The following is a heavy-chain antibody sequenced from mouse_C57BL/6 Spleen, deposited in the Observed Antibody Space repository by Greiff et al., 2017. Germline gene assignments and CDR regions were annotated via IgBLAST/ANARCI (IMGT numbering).Heavy chain of an antibody. CDR2: ISSGGDYI. Sequence: EVKVVESGEGLVKPGGSLKLSCAASGFTFSSYAMSWVRQTPEKRLEWVAYISSGGDYIYYADTVKGRFTISRDNARNTLYLQMSSLKSEDTAMYYCTRKNSSGYFDYWGQGTTLTVSS. D-gene: IGHD3-2*02. CDR3: TRKNSSGYFDY. V-gene: IGHV5-9-1*02. J-gene: IGHJ2*01. CDR1: GFTFSSYA.